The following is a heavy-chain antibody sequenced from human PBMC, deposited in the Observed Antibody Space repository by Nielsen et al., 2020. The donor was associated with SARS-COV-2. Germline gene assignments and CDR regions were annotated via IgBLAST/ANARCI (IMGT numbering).Heavy chain of an antibody. CDR1: GGSISSNNW. V-gene: IGHV4-4*02. D-gene: IGHD1-26*01. Sequence: SETLSLTCAVSGGSISSNNWWSWVRQPPGKGLEWIGEIYHRGSTNYSPSLKTRVTISVDKSKNQFSLELRSVTAADTAVYYCARIRGSYDAFDIWGQGTMVTVSS. J-gene: IGHJ3*02. CDR2: IYHRGST. CDR3: ARIRGSYDAFDI.